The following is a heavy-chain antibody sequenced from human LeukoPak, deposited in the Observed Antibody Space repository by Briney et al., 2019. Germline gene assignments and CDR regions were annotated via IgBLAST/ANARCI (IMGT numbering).Heavy chain of an antibody. CDR1: DGSISSYY. J-gene: IGHJ4*02. CDR2: IYYSGST. D-gene: IGHD3-16*01. CDR3: ARVMSAWYFDY. V-gene: IGHV4-59*01. Sequence: SETLSLTCTVSDGSISSYYWSWIRQPPGKGLEWIGYIYYSGSTNYNPSLKSRVTISVDTSKNQTSLKLSSVTAADTAVYYCARVMSAWYFDYWGQGILVTVSS.